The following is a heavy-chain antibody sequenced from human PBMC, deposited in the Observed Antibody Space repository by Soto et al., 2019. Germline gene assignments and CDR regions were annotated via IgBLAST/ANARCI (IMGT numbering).Heavy chain of an antibody. J-gene: IGHJ6*02. CDR1: GGSISSGDYY. CDR2: IYYSGST. Sequence: SETLSLTCTVSGGSISSGDYYWSWIRQPPGKGLEWIGYIYYSGSTYYNPSLKSRVTISVDTSKNQFSLKLSSVTAADTAVYYCARNTEIGEVGDYYGMDVWGQGTTVTVSS. D-gene: IGHD2-21*01. V-gene: IGHV4-30-4*01. CDR3: ARNTEIGEVGDYYGMDV.